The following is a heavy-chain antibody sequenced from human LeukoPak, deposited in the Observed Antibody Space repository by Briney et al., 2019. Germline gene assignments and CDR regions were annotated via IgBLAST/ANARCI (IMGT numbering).Heavy chain of an antibody. CDR1: GFTFSDYY. J-gene: IGHJ4*02. CDR3: ARDNYDILTGYYSFDY. D-gene: IGHD3-9*01. V-gene: IGHV3-74*01. Sequence: GGSLRLSCAASGFTFSDYYMSWIRQAPGKGLVWVSRINSDGSSTSYADSVKGRFTISRDNAKNTLYLQMNSLRAEDTAVYYCARDNYDILTGYYSFDYWGQGTLVTVSS. CDR2: INSDGSST.